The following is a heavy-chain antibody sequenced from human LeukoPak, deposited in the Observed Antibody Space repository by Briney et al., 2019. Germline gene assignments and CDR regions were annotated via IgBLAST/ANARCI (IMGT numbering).Heavy chain of an antibody. CDR2: ISSDGSNK. CDR3: GRELSCVGIEAY. D-gene: IGHD1-26*01. Sequence: GGSLRLSCAASGFTFSSYTMHWVRQAPGKGLEWVTAISSDGSNKYYADSVMGRFTISRDNSKNTLYLQMNSLRLEDTAVYYCGRELSCVGIEAYWGQGTLATVSS. J-gene: IGHJ4*02. CDR1: GFTFSSYT. V-gene: IGHV3-30*04.